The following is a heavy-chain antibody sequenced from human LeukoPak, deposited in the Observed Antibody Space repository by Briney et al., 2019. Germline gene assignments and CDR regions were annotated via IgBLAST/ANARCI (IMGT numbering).Heavy chain of an antibody. D-gene: IGHD6-13*01. CDR1: GFTFSSYS. CDR3: AGGTIAAAGTSDY. J-gene: IGHJ4*02. Sequence: GSLRLSCAASGFTFSSYSMNWVRQAPGKGLEWVSSISSSSSYIYYADSVKGRFTISRDNAKNSLYLQMNSLRAEDTAVYYCAGGTIAAAGTSDYWGQGPLVTVSS. V-gene: IGHV3-21*01. CDR2: ISSSSSYI.